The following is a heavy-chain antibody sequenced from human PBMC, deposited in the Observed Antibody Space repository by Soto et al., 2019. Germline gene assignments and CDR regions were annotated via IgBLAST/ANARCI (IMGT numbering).Heavy chain of an antibody. D-gene: IGHD2-15*01. CDR2: ISWNSGSI. CDR1: GFTFDDYA. CDR3: AKELRDCSGGSCYSASPGFDY. J-gene: IGHJ4*02. V-gene: IGHV3-9*01. Sequence: GGSLRLACAASGFTFDDYAMHWVRQAPGKGLEWVSGISWNSGSIGYADSVKGRFTISRDNAKNSLYLQMNSLRAEDTALYYCAKELRDCSGGSCYSASPGFDYWGQGTLVTVSS.